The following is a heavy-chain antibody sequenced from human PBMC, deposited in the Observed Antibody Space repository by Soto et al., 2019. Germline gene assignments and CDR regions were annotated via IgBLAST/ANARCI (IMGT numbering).Heavy chain of an antibody. Sequence: GGSPRLSCAASGFTFSSYAMSWVRQAPGKGLEWVSAISGSGGSTYYADSVKGRFTISRDNSKNTLYLQMNSLRAEDTAVYYCAKVGLWELALRWFDPWGQGTLVTVSS. J-gene: IGHJ5*02. CDR3: AKVGLWELALRWFDP. CDR2: ISGSGGST. V-gene: IGHV3-23*01. D-gene: IGHD1-1*01. CDR1: GFTFSSYA.